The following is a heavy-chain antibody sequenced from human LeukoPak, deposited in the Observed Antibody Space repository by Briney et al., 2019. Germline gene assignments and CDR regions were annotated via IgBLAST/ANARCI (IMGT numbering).Heavy chain of an antibody. J-gene: IGHJ5*02. CDR3: ARASFQFVFGHWFAR. D-gene: IGHD2/OR15-2a*01. CDR1: TGSIGSSSNN. CDR2: VYYSGSI. V-gene: IGHV4-39*01. Sequence: SEALSLICSVATGSIGSSSNNWGGRREAGEGVEGWFGNVYYSGSIFYNPSLKSRVTISVDKSKNQFSLKLKSLNAADTALYSCARASFQFVFGHWFARWGQGTLVTVPS.